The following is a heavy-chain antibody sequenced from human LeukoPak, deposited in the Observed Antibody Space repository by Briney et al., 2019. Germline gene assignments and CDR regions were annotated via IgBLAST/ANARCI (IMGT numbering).Heavy chain of an antibody. V-gene: IGHV3-9*01. CDR2: ISYNSANM. CDR1: GFVFNDYA. Sequence: GGSLRLSCAASGFVFNDYAMHWVRHAPGKGLEWVSGISYNSANMVYADSVRGRFTISRDKDTNSLYLQMNSLRIEGTAFYYCVKAIVYGAGYYFDPWGQGTLVTVSS. CDR3: VKAIVYGAGYYFDP. D-gene: IGHD5/OR15-5a*01. J-gene: IGHJ4*02.